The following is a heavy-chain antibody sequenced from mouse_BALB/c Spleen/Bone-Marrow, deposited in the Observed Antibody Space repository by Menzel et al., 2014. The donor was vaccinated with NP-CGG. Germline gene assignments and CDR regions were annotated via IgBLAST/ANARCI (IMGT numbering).Heavy chain of an antibody. CDR2: INPDSRTI. CDR3: ARLYDYGWFAY. Sequence: VQLQQSGGGLMQPGGSLKLSCAASGFYFSAYWMSWVRRAPGKGLEWIGEINPDSRTINYTPSLKEKFIISRDNAKNTLYLQMSKVRSEDTALYYCARLYDYGWFAYWGQGTLVTVSA. CDR1: GFYFSAYW. D-gene: IGHD2-4*01. J-gene: IGHJ3*01. V-gene: IGHV4-1*02.